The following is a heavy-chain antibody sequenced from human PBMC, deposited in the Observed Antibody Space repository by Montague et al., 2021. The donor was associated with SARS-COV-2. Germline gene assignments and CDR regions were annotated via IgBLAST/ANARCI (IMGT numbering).Heavy chain of an antibody. J-gene: IGHJ4*02. D-gene: IGHD3-10*01. CDR1: DGSLINYY. Sequence: SETLSLTCGVYDGSLINYYWSWIRQTPERGLEWIGEINKSGTTXXXPSXXXRVTISVDASKNQFSLRVTSVTGADRAVYYCARGRKSRVSVVRGVLTSPYLEFWGQGTPVVVSS. CDR2: INKSGTT. CDR3: ARGRKSRVSVVRGVLTSPYLEF. V-gene: IGHV4-34*01.